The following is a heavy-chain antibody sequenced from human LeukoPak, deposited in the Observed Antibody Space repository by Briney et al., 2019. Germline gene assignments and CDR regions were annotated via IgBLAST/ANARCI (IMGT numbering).Heavy chain of an antibody. CDR3: ARDNSVGDVAWWFDP. D-gene: IGHD1-26*01. Sequence: ASVKVSCKASGGTFSSYAISWVRQAPGQGLEWMGGIIPIFGTANYAQRFQGRVTITADESTSTAYMELSSLRSEDTAVYYCARDNSVGDVAWWFDPWGQGTLVTVSS. CDR2: IIPIFGTA. J-gene: IGHJ5*02. CDR1: GGTFSSYA. V-gene: IGHV1-69*13.